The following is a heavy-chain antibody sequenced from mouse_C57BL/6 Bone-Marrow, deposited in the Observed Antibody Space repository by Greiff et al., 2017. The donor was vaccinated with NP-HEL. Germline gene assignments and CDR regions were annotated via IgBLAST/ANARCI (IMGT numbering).Heavy chain of an antibody. CDR2: INPSTGGT. V-gene: IGHV1-42*01. Sequence: EVKLMESGPELVKPGASVKISCKASGYSFTGYYMNWVKQSPEKSLEWIGEINPSTGGTTYNQKFKAKATLTVDKSSSTAYMQLKSLTSEDSAVYYCARLPSYAMDYWGQGTSVTVSS. J-gene: IGHJ4*01. CDR1: GYSFTGYY. CDR3: ARLPSYAMDY.